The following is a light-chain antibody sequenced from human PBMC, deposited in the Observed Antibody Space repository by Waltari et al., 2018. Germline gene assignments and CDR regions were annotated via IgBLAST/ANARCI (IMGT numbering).Light chain of an antibody. CDR3: CSYAGHSTYV. CDR1: SSDVGAYNY. V-gene: IGLV2-14*03. J-gene: IGLJ1*01. CDR2: EVS. Sequence: QSALTQPASVSGSPGQSITISCTGSSSDVGAYNYVSWYQQHPGKAPKLIIYEVSNRPSGVSHRFSGSKSGNTASLTISGLQPEDETDYYCCSYAGHSTYVFGTGTKVTVL.